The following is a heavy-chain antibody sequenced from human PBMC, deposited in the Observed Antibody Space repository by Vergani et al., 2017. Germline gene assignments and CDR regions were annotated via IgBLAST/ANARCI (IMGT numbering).Heavy chain of an antibody. Sequence: QVQLVQSGAEVKKPGASVKVSCKVSGYTLTELSMHWVRQVPGKGLEWMGGFDPEDGETIYAQKFQGRVTMTEDTSTDTAYMELSSLRSEDRAVYYCATDPTTVTGYNWFDPWGQGTLVTVSS. CDR1: GYTLTELS. V-gene: IGHV1-24*01. J-gene: IGHJ5*02. D-gene: IGHD4-17*01. CDR2: FDPEDGET. CDR3: ATDPTTVTGYNWFDP.